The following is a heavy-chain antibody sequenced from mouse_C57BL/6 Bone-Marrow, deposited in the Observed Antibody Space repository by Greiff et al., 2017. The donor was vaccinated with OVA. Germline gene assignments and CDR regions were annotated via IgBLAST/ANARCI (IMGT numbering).Heavy chain of an antibody. CDR1: GYSITSDS. CDR2: ISYSGST. Sequence: EVQGVESGPGLAKPSQTLSLTCSVTGYSITSDSWNWIRKFPGNKLEYMGYISYSGSTYYNPSLKSRISITRDTSKNQYYLQLNSVTTENTATYYCARWSMVTTLYYYAMDYWGQGTSVTVSS. CDR3: ARWSMVTTLYYYAMDY. V-gene: IGHV3-8*01. J-gene: IGHJ4*01. D-gene: IGHD2-3*01.